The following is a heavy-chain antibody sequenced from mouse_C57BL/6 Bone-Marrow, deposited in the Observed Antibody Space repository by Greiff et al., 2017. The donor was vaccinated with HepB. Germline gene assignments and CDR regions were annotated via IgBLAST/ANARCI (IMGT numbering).Heavy chain of an antibody. V-gene: IGHV1-9*01. CDR3: ARNWGFGY. CDR1: GYTFTGYW. Sequence: VQLQESGAELMKPGASVKLSCKATGYTFTGYWIEWVKQRPGHGLEWIGEILPGSGSTNYNAKFKGKATFTADTSSNTAYMQLSSLTTEDSAIYYCARNWGFGYWGQGTLVTVSA. D-gene: IGHD4-1*01. CDR2: ILPGSGST. J-gene: IGHJ3*01.